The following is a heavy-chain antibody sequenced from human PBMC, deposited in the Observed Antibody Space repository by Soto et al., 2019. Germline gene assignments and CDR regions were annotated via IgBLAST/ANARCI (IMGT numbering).Heavy chain of an antibody. D-gene: IGHD5-18*01. CDR2: IYYSGST. Sequence: SETLSLTCTVSGGSISSGGYYWSWIRQHPGKGLEWIGYIYYSGSTYYNPSLKSRVTISVDTSKNQFSLKLSSVTAADTAVYYCARTWYSYGPNGPWGQGTLVTVSS. J-gene: IGHJ5*02. V-gene: IGHV4-31*03. CDR1: GGSISSGGYY. CDR3: ARTWYSYGPNGP.